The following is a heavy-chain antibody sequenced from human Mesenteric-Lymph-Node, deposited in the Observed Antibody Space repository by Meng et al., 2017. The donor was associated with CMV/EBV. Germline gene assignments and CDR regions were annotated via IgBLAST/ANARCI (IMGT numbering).Heavy chain of an antibody. CDR3: AGARYFDLKYYFDY. CDR2: IKQDGSEK. CDR1: GFTFSSYW. D-gene: IGHD3-9*01. Sequence: GGSLRLSCAASGFTFSSYWMSWVRQAPGKGLEWVANIKQDGSEKYYVDSVKGRFTISRDNAKNSLYLQMNSLRAEDTAVYYCAGARYFDLKYYFDYWGQGTLVTVSS. J-gene: IGHJ4*02. V-gene: IGHV3-7*01.